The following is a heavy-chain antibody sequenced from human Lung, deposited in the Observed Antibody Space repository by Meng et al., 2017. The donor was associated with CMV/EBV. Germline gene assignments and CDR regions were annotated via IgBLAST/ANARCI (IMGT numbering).Heavy chain of an antibody. CDR2: INHSGST. J-gene: IGHJ6*02. CDR3: ARELGYCSSTSCYTYYYYGMDV. CDR1: GGSFSGYY. Sequence: SETLSLXXAVYGGSFSGYYWSWIRQPPGKGLEWIGEINHSGSTNYNPSLKRRVTISVDTSKNQFSLKLSSVTAADTAVYYCARELGYCSSTSCYTYYYYGMDVWGQGTTVTVSS. D-gene: IGHD2-2*02. V-gene: IGHV4-34*01.